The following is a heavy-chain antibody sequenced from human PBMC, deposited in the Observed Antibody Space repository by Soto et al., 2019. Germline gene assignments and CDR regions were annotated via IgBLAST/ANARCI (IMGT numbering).Heavy chain of an antibody. J-gene: IGHJ4*02. CDR1: GYTFTSYF. CDR3: ARVFCSAGTCHFSDDY. D-gene: IGHD1-1*01. Sequence: ASVKVSCKASGYTFTSYFVHWVRQVPGQGLEWMGIINPSAGSTSYAQNFQGRVTMTRDTSTSTVYMELSSLRSEDTAVYYCARVFCSAGTCHFSDDYWGQGTLVTVSS. CDR2: INPSAGST. V-gene: IGHV1-46*01.